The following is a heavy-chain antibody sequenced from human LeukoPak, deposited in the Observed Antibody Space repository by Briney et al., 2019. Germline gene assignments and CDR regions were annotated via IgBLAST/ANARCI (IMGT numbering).Heavy chain of an antibody. CDR2: IYYSGST. J-gene: IGHJ4*02. D-gene: IGHD3-22*01. CDR3: ARFHTSGYYRHFDF. CDR1: GGSISTGGYY. Sequence: SETLSLTCTVSGGSISTGGYYWSWIRQHPGKGLEWIAYIYYSGSTYYNPSLKSRVTISVDTSKNQFSLKLSSVTAADTAVYCCARFHTSGYYRHFDFWGQGTLVTVSS. V-gene: IGHV4-31*03.